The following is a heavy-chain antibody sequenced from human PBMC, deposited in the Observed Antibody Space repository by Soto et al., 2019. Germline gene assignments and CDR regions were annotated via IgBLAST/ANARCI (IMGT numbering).Heavy chain of an antibody. V-gene: IGHV4-59*01. D-gene: IGHD3-16*01. Sequence: PLETLSLTCTVSGGSISNYYGSWIRQPPGKGLEWIGYMYYSGSSNYNSSLKSRVTISVDTSKNQISLKLTSVTAADTAVYYCVRSGHTFGGVIWGQGTLVTVSS. J-gene: IGHJ4*02. CDR1: GGSISNYY. CDR3: VRSGHTFGGVI. CDR2: MYYSGSS.